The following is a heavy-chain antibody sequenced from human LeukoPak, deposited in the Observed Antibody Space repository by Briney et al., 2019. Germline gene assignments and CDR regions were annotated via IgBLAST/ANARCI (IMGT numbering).Heavy chain of an antibody. Sequence: SETLSLTCTVSGGSNSRYYWSWIRQPPGKGLEWIGYFFYIGSTIYNPSLKSRVTISADTSKNQFSLKLSSVTAADTAVYYCAINSLGDSSGYDYWGQGTLVTVSS. D-gene: IGHD3-22*01. V-gene: IGHV4-59*08. CDR2: FFYIGST. CDR1: GGSNSRYY. CDR3: AINSLGDSSGYDY. J-gene: IGHJ4*02.